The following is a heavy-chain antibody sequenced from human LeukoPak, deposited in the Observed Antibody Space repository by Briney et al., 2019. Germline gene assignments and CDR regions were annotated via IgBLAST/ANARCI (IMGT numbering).Heavy chain of an antibody. J-gene: IGHJ5*02. D-gene: IGHD6-19*01. V-gene: IGHV1-2*06. CDR2: INPNSGGT. Sequence: GASVKVSCKASGYTFTGYYMHWVRQVPGQGLEWMGRINPNSGGTNYAQKFQGRVTMTRDTSISTAYMELSRLRSDDTAVYYCARTSINPQWLASTNWFDPWGQGTLVTVSS. CDR3: ARTSINPQWLASTNWFDP. CDR1: GYTFTGYY.